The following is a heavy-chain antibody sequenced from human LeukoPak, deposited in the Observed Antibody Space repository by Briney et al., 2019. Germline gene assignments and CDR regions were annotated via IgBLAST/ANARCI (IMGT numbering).Heavy chain of an antibody. CDR1: GYTFTGYY. CDR3: ASDLSQSGWYQGFDY. J-gene: IGHJ4*02. V-gene: IGHV1-2*06. CDR2: INPNSGGT. D-gene: IGHD6-19*01. Sequence: ASVKVSCKAAGYTFTGYYMFWVRQAPGQGLEWMGRINPNSGGTNYAQKFQGRVTMTRDTSISTAYMELSRLRSEDTAVYYCASDLSQSGWYQGFDYWGQGTLVTVSS.